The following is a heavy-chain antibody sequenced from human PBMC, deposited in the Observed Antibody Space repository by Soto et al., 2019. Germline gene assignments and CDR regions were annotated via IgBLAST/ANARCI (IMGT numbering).Heavy chain of an antibody. D-gene: IGHD6-19*01. CDR2: IFSNDEK. CDR1: GFSLSNARMG. J-gene: IGHJ3*02. CDR3: ARSHPPWLETSGAFDI. Sequence: SGPTLVNPTETLTLTCTVSGFSLSNARMGVSWIRQPPGKVLEWLAHIFSNDEKSYSTSLKSRLTISKDTSKSQVVLTMTNMDPVDTATYYCARSHPPWLETSGAFDIWGQGTMVTVSS. V-gene: IGHV2-26*01.